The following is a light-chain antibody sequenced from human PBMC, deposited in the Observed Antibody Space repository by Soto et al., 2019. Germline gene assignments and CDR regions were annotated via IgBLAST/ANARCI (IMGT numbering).Light chain of an antibody. CDR2: GNN. CDR3: AAWDDSLNAYV. Sequence: QSVLTQAPSISGAPGQRVTISCTGSSSNIGAGYDVHWFQQFPGTAPRLLIHGNNNRPSGVPDRFSGSKSGTSASLAISGLRSEDEADYYCAAWDDSLNAYVFXTGTKVTVL. J-gene: IGLJ1*01. V-gene: IGLV1-40*01. CDR1: SSNIGAGYD.